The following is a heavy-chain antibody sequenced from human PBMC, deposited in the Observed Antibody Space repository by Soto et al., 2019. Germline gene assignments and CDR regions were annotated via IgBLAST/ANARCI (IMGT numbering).Heavy chain of an antibody. CDR2: IIPIFGTA. Sequence: SVKVSCKASGGTFSSYAISWVRQAPGQGLEWMGRIIPIFGTANYAQKFQGRATITADESTSTAYMELSSLRSEDTAVYYCARGRLLVRWLNSSSDGMDLWVQGTTATVS. J-gene: IGHJ6*02. CDR3: ARGRLLVRWLNSSSDGMDL. D-gene: IGHD6-13*01. CDR1: GGTFSSYA. V-gene: IGHV1-69*13.